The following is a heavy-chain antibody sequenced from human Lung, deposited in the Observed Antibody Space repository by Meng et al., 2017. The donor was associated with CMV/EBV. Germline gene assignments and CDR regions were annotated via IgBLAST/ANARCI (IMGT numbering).Heavy chain of an antibody. CDR1: GYTFTGYY. J-gene: IGHJ4*02. CDR3: AREARAAGTDEYFDY. D-gene: IGHD6-13*01. V-gene: IGHV1-2*02. Sequence: ASVKVSXKASGYTFTGYYMHWVRQAPGQGLEWMGWINPNSGGTNHAQKFQGRVTMTRDTSISTTYMELSRLRSDDTAVYYCAREARAAGTDEYFDYWGQGTLVTVSS. CDR2: INPNSGGT.